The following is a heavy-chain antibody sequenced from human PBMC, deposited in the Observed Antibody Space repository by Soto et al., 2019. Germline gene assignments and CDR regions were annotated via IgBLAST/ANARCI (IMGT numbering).Heavy chain of an antibody. J-gene: IGHJ4*02. CDR2: IYYSGST. Sequence: SETLSLTCTVSGGSISSYYWSWIRQPPGKGLEWIGYIYYSGSTNYNPSLKSRVTISVDTSKNQFSLKLSSVTAADTAVYYCAKDSYSDYWGQGTLVTVSS. V-gene: IGHV4-59*01. CDR3: AKDSYSDY. CDR1: GGSISSYY.